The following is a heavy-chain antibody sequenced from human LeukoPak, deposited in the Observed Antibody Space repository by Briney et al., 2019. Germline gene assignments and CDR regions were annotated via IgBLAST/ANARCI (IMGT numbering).Heavy chain of an antibody. D-gene: IGHD3-22*01. V-gene: IGHV4-59*08. Sequence: SETLSLTCTVSGGSISSYYWSWIRQPPGKGLEGIGYISYSGSTNYSPSLKSRVTISVDTSKNQFSLKLSSVTAADTAVYYCARLSYDTSGYWPDYFDYWGQGTLVTVPS. J-gene: IGHJ4*02. CDR1: GGSISSYY. CDR3: ARLSYDTSGYWPDYFDY. CDR2: ISYSGST.